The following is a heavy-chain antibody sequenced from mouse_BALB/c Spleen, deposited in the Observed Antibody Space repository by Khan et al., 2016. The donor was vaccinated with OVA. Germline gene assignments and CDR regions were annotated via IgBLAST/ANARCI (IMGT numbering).Heavy chain of an antibody. Sequence: QVQLKESGAELMKPGASVKISCKATGYTFSGYWLEWVKQRPGHGLEWIGEILLGSGSRNYNEKFKGKATFTADISSKTTYMQLSSLTSEDSAVYYCARVNYGSRDYFDYWGQGTTLTVSS. CDR1: GYTFSGYW. V-gene: IGHV1-9*01. CDR2: ILLGSGSR. J-gene: IGHJ2*01. CDR3: ARVNYGSRDYFDY. D-gene: IGHD1-1*01.